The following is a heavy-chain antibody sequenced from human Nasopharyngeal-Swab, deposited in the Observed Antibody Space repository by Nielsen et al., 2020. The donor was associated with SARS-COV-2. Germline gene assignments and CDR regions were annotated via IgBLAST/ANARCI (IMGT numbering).Heavy chain of an antibody. D-gene: IGHD3-10*01. CDR3: ARGISRVWFGELYAFDI. CDR2: IYAGGST. V-gene: IGHV3-53*01. J-gene: IGHJ3*02. CDR1: GFTVSSNY. Sequence: GESLKISCAASGFTVSSNYMSWVRQAPGKGLEWVSVIYAGGSTYSADSVKGRFTISRDNSKNTLYLQMNSLRAEDTAVYYCARGISRVWFGELYAFDIWGRGTMVTVSS.